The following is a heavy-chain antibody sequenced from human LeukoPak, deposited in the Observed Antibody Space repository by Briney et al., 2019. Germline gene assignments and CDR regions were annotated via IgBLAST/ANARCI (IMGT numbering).Heavy chain of an antibody. D-gene: IGHD6-13*01. CDR1: GGSISSYY. Sequence: SETLSLTCTVSGGSISSYYWSWIRQPPGKGLEWIGEINHSGSTNYNPSLKSRVTISVDTSKNQFSLKLSSVTAADTAVYYCARSHIAKPPFDYWGQGTLVTVSS. V-gene: IGHV4-34*01. CDR3: ARSHIAKPPFDY. CDR2: INHSGST. J-gene: IGHJ4*02.